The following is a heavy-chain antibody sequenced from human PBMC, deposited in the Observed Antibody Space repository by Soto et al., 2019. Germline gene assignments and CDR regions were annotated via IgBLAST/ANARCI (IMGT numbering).Heavy chain of an antibody. Sequence: DSLTISLKGTGYSYSCSSINLVRQMPGKGLEWMGRIDPSDSYSNYSPSFRGHVTISIDKSTSTAYLQWSSLKASDTAMYYCARRSDYDVWGQGTIVTVSS. CDR2: IDPSDSYS. J-gene: IGHJ3*01. V-gene: IGHV5-10-1*01. D-gene: IGHD3-16*01. CDR3: ARRSDYDV. CDR1: GYSYSCSS.